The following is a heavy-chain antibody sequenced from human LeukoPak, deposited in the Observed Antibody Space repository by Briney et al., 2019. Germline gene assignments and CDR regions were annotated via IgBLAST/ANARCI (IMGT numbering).Heavy chain of an antibody. V-gene: IGHV3-23*01. CDR2: ISGSGDST. CDR1: GFTFSSYA. J-gene: IGHJ4*02. D-gene: IGHD2-21*02. Sequence: GSLRLSCAASGFTFSSYAISWVRQAPGKGLEWVSAISGSGDSTYYADSVKGRFTISRDNSKNSLYLQMNSLRAEDTAVYYCARDRAAYCGGDCYSDYWGQGTLVTVSS. CDR3: ARDRAAYCGGDCYSDY.